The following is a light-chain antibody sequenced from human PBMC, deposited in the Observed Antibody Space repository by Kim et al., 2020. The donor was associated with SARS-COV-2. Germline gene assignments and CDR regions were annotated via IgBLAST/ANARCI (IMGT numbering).Light chain of an antibody. J-gene: IGKJ1*01. Sequence: PGDRATLFCRKRQRISRSHLRWYTQNTAEPPRLRIYAASRRATGIPDRFSGSGCGTDFTLTITGRGPEDFSVDYGQQYGSSLPWMFGQGTKLEIK. V-gene: IGKV3-20*01. CDR1: QRISRSH. CDR3: QQYGSSLPWM. CDR2: AAS.